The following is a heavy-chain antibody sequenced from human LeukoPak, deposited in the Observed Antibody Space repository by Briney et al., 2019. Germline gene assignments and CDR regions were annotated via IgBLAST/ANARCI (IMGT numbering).Heavy chain of an antibody. CDR2: IYQSGST. Sequence: SETLSLTCAVYGGSFSGYYWGWIRQPPGKGLEWIGIIYQSGSTYYNPSHKSRVTISVDTSKNQFSLKLSSVTAADTALYYCARTYYYGSGSYYEHRDAFDIWGQGTMVTVSS. D-gene: IGHD3-10*01. CDR1: GGSFSGYY. V-gene: IGHV4-38-2*01. CDR3: ARTYYYGSGSYYEHRDAFDI. J-gene: IGHJ3*02.